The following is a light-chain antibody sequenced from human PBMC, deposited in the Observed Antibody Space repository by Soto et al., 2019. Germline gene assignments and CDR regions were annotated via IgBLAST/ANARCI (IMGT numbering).Light chain of an antibody. J-gene: IGLJ1*01. Sequence: QTALTQPASVSGSPGQSITISRTGTSSDIGGYNYVSWYQQHPGKVPKLMIYEVSYRPSGVSNRFSGSKSGNTASLSISGLQAEDEADYYCSSYTSSSTLVFGPGTKVTVL. V-gene: IGLV2-14*01. CDR1: SSDIGGYNY. CDR3: SSYTSSSTLV. CDR2: EVS.